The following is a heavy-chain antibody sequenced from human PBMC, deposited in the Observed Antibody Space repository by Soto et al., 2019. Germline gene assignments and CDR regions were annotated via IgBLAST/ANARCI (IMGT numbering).Heavy chain of an antibody. CDR1: GFTFSSYG. CDR3: ARGHIVVVTANPTYYFDY. J-gene: IGHJ4*02. CDR2: IWYDGSNK. V-gene: IGHV3-33*01. D-gene: IGHD2-21*02. Sequence: QVQLVESGGGVVQPGRSLRLSCAASGFTFSSYGMHWVRQAPGKGLEWVAVIWYDGSNKYYADSEKGRFTISRDNSKNTLYLQMNSLRAEDTAVYYCARGHIVVVTANPTYYFDYWGQGTLVTVSS.